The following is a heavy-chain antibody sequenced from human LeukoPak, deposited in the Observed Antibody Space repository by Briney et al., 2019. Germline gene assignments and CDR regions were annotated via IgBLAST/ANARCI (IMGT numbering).Heavy chain of an antibody. J-gene: IGHJ5*02. CDR1: GYTLTELS. D-gene: IGHD2-2*01. Sequence: ASVKVSCKVSGYTLTELSMHWVRQAPGKGLELMGGFDPEDGETIYAQKFQGRVTMTEDTSTDTAYMELSSLRSEDTAVYYCATAILGYCSSTSCYHNWFDPWGQGTLVTVSS. CDR2: FDPEDGET. CDR3: ATAILGYCSSTSCYHNWFDP. V-gene: IGHV1-24*01.